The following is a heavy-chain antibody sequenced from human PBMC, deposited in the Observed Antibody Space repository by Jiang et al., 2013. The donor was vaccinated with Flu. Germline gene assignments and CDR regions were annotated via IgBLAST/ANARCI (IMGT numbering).Heavy chain of an antibody. J-gene: IGHJ4*02. D-gene: IGHD1/OR15-1a*01. Sequence: VISYDGSNKYYADSVKGRFTISRDNSKNTLYLQMNSLRAEDTAVYYCVETITGTKIMRGYFDYWGQGTLVTVSS. V-gene: IGHV3-30*01. CDR2: ISYDGSNK. CDR3: VETITGTKIMRGYFDY.